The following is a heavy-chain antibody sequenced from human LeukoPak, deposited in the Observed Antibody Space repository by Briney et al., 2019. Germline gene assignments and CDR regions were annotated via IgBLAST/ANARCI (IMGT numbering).Heavy chain of an antibody. CDR3: ARDLGGRGGRDY. Sequence: PGGSLRLSCAASGFTFSNYAMSWVRQTPGKGLEWVSAIVGSGDGTFYADSVKGRFTISRDNSRNTLYLQMNSLRAEDTAVYYCARDLGGRGGRDYWGQGTLVTVSS. CDR1: GFTFSNYA. CDR2: IVGSGDGT. V-gene: IGHV3-23*01. D-gene: IGHD2-15*01. J-gene: IGHJ4*02.